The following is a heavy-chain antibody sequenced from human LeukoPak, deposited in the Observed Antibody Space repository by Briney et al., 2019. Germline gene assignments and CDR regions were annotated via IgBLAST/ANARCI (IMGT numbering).Heavy chain of an antibody. J-gene: IGHJ4*01. CDR1: GFTFSSYW. CDR2: VKQDGSEK. V-gene: IGHV3-7*01. CDR3: ARGRFHLDSSGYSSFYH. Sequence: GRSLRLSCSASGFTFSSYWVTWVRQAPGKGLEWVANVKQDGSEKNYVDSVKGRFTISRDNAKNSLYLQMNSLRAEDTAVYYCARGRFHLDSSGYSSFYHWGHGTLVTVSS. D-gene: IGHD3-22*01.